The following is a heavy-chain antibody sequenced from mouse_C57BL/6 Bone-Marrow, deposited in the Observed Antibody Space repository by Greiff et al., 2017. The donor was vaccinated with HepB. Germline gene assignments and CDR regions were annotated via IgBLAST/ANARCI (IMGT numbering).Heavy chain of an antibody. CDR3: TTRTTVVATDY. V-gene: IGHV14-4*01. Sequence: DVKLQESGAELVRPGASVKLSCTASGFNIKDDYMHWVKQRPEQGLEWIGWIDPENGDTEYASKFQGKATITADTSSNTAYLQLSSLTSEDTAVYYCTTRTTVVATDYWGQGTTLTVSS. D-gene: IGHD1-1*01. J-gene: IGHJ2*01. CDR1: GFNIKDDY. CDR2: IDPENGDT.